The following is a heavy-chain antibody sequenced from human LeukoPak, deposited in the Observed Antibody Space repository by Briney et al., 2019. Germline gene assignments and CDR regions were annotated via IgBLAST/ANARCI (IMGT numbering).Heavy chain of an antibody. Sequence: GGSLRLSCAASGFTFSSYSMNWVRQAPGKGLEWVSYISSSSSTIYYADSVKGRFTISRDNAKNSLYLQMNSLRAEDTAVYYCARVWGYCSGGSCYSDYWGQGTLVTVSS. CDR1: GFTFSSYS. V-gene: IGHV3-48*04. CDR3: ARVWGYCSGGSCYSDY. CDR2: ISSSSSTI. D-gene: IGHD2-15*01. J-gene: IGHJ4*02.